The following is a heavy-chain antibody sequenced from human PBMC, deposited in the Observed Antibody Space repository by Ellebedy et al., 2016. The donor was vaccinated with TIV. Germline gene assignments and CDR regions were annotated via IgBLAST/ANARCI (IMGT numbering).Heavy chain of an antibody. CDR2: IIPILGTP. Sequence: AASVKVSCKPSGGTFITYNINWVRQAPGQGLEWMGGIIPILGTPKYAQKFQGRVTITADKSTNTVFIDLSSLRFEDTAVYYCASPGPYYDALTEPFPHHFASWGQGTQVTVSS. CDR1: GGTFITYN. D-gene: IGHD3-9*01. CDR3: ASPGPYYDALTEPFPHHFAS. V-gene: IGHV1-69*08. J-gene: IGHJ4*02.